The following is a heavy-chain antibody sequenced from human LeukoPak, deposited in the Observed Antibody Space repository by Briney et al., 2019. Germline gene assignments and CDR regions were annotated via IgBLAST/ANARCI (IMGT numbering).Heavy chain of an antibody. D-gene: IGHD3-22*01. CDR3: ARDLRVVITGSFDS. J-gene: IGHJ4*02. Sequence: GGSLRLSCAAPGFSVDDYGLTWVRQAPGKGLEWVSGINWNGDSTDYADSVKGRFTISRDNAKNSLYLQMNSLRAEDTALYYCARDLRVVITGSFDSWGQGTLVTVSS. CDR1: GFSVDDYG. V-gene: IGHV3-20*04. CDR2: INWNGDST.